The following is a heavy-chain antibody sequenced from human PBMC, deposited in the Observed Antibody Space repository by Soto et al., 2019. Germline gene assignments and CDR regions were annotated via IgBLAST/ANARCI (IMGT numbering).Heavy chain of an antibody. CDR2: IDYVGST. CDR1: GDSINSRY. J-gene: IGHJ4*02. D-gene: IGHD3-10*01. V-gene: IGHV4-59*11. CDR3: VRQRGNYFDF. Sequence: ALETLSLTCSVSGDSINSRYWSWIRQPPGKGLEWIGYIDYVGSTNYAPSLQSRVTMSVDTSKNQVSLKLRYVTAADTAMYYCVRQRGNYFDFWGQGTLVTVSS.